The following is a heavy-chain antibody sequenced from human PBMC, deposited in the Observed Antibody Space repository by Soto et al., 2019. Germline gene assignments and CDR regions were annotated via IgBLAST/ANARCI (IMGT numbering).Heavy chain of an antibody. J-gene: IGHJ6*02. V-gene: IGHV4-34*01. D-gene: IGHD3-16*02. CDR3: ARGFTFTFGGVIVISYYGMDV. CDR1: GGSFRGYY. Sequence: PETLYLTCAVYGGSFRGYYWSWIRQPPGKGLEWIGEINHSGSTNYNPSLKSRVAISVDTSKNQFSLKLSSVTAADTAVYYCARGFTFTFGGVIVISYYGMDVWGQGTTVTVSS. CDR2: INHSGST.